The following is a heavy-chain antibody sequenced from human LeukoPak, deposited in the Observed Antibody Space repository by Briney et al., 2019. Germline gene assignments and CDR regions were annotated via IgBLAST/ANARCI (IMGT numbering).Heavy chain of an antibody. CDR3: ARVLEAGTDAFDI. CDR2: IKQDGSEK. J-gene: IGHJ3*02. D-gene: IGHD1-14*01. CDR1: GFTFSSYA. Sequence: GGSLRLSCAASGFTFSSYAMSWARQAPGKGLEWVANIKQDGSEKYYVDSVKGRFTISRDNAKESLYLQMNSLRVEDTAVYYCARVLEAGTDAFDIWGQGTMVTVSS. V-gene: IGHV3-7*01.